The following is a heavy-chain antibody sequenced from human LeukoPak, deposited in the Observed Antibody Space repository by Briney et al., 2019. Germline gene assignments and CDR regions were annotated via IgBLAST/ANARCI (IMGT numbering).Heavy chain of an antibody. CDR3: ARATIVYQTVGYFDY. J-gene: IGHJ4*02. V-gene: IGHV1-69*05. D-gene: IGHD3-9*01. CDR2: IIPIFGTA. Sequence: SVKVSCKASGGTFSSYAISWVRQAPGQGLEWMGGIIPIFGTANYAQKFQGRVTITTDESTSTAYIELSSLRSEDTAVYYCARATIVYQTVGYFDYWGQGTLVTVSS. CDR1: GGTFSSYA.